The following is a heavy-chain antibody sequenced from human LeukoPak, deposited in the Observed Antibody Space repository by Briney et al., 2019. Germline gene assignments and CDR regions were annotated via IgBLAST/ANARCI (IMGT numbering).Heavy chain of an antibody. Sequence: SVKVSCKASGGTFSSYVINWVRQAPGQGLEWMGGILPIFGTSIYSQQFQGRVTITADESTNTAYMELNRLRSDDTATYYCARAEDQGRYFDWLPGFDPWGQGTLVTVSS. CDR2: ILPIFGTS. J-gene: IGHJ5*02. CDR1: GGTFSSYV. CDR3: ARAEDQGRYFDWLPGFDP. D-gene: IGHD3-9*01. V-gene: IGHV1-69*13.